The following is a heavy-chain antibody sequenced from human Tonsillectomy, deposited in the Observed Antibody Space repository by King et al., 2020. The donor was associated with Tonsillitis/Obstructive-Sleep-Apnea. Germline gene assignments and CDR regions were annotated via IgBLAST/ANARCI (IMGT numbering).Heavy chain of an antibody. CDR3: ATSSVNWGSDALDI. D-gene: IGHD7-27*01. J-gene: IGHJ3*02. Sequence: VLLVESGGDLVQSGGSLRISCVASGLTGRNNYMGWVRQVPGKGLEWVSVIDRSGGVKYVDSVAGRFTVSSDTSKKTLYLQMNSLRPEYTAMYSCATSSVNWGSDALDIWGQGTMVTVSS. CDR2: IDRSGGV. CDR1: GLTGRNNY. V-gene: IGHV3-53*04.